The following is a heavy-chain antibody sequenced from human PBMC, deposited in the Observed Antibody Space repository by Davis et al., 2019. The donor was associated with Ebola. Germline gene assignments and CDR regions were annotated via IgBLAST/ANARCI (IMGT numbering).Heavy chain of an antibody. CDR3: TGSLVATDY. V-gene: IGHV3-73*01. D-gene: IGHD5-12*01. J-gene: IGHJ4*02. CDR2: IRSKANSYAT. Sequence: GESLKISCAASGFTFSSYAMSWVRQAPGKGLEWVGRIRSKANSYATAYAASVKGRFTISRDDSKNTAYLQMNSLKTEDTAVYYCTGSLVATDYWGQGTLVTVSS. CDR1: GFTFSSYA.